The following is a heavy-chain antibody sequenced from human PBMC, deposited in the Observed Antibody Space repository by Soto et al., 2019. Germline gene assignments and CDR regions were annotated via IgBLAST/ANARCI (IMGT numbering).Heavy chain of an antibody. CDR3: SRDDSDWFFN. CDR1: GFTVGASA. D-gene: IGHD3-9*01. J-gene: IGHJ4*02. V-gene: IGHV3-73*02. CDR2: IGIRGESYTT. Sequence: EVQLVESGGGLVQPGGALQLSYAASGFTVGASALQWVRQASGNGLEWLGRIGIRGESYTTTYDVSVKGMFTISRDESMKPAYLQMNSLAREDPSVYYCSRDDSDWFFNWGRGTLVNVSS.